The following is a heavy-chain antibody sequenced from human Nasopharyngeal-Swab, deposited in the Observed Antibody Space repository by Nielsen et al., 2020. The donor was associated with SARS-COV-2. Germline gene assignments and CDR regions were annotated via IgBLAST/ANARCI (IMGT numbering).Heavy chain of an antibody. J-gene: IGHJ3*02. Sequence: GESLKISCAASGFTVSSNYMSRVRQAPGKGLEWVSVIYSGGSTYYADSVKGRFTISRHNSKNTLYLQMNSLRAEDTAVYYCARDSGSYGVGAFDIWGQGTMVTVSS. D-gene: IGHD1-26*01. V-gene: IGHV3-53*04. CDR3: ARDSGSYGVGAFDI. CDR2: IYSGGST. CDR1: GFTVSSNY.